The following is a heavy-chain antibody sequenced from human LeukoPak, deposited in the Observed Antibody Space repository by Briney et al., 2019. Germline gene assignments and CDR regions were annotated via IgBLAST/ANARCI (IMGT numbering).Heavy chain of an antibody. CDR1: GFTFSSYD. V-gene: IGHV3-13*01. CDR3: ARAGFGLLWFGEFYGMDV. CDR2: IGTAGDT. Sequence: GGSLRLSCAASGFTFSSYDMHWVRQATGKGLEWVSAIGTAGDTYYPGSVKGRFTISRENAKNSLYLQMNSLRAGDTAVYYCARAGFGLLWFGEFYGMDVWGQGTTVTVSS. D-gene: IGHD3-10*01. J-gene: IGHJ6*02.